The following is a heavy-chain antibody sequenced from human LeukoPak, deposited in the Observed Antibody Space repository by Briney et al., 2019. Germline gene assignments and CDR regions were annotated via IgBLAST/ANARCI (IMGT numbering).Heavy chain of an antibody. CDR3: AKDYYGSGRLATFDY. V-gene: IGHV3-23*01. CDR1: GFTFSSYG. CDR2: ISGSGGST. J-gene: IGHJ4*02. Sequence: GGSLRLSCAASGFTFSSYGMSWVRQAPGKGLEWVSAISGSGGSTYYADSVKGRFTISRDNSKNTLYLQMNSLGAEDTAVYYCAKDYYGSGRLATFDYWGQGALVTVSS. D-gene: IGHD3-10*01.